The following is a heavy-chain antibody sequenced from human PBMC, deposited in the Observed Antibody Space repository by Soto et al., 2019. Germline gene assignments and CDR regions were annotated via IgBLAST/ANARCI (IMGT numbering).Heavy chain of an antibody. CDR3: AYSTGWYRHDV. CDR1: GDSISNSRW. Sequence: QVQLQESGPGLVKPSGTLSLTCAVSGDSISNSRWWPWVRQPPGKGLERIGDSFHSGDTNYNPSLKSRVFISVDKSQNQSSLKVRSVTAADTAVYYCAYSTGWYRHDVWGQGTLVTVSS. V-gene: IGHV4-4*02. J-gene: IGHJ3*01. CDR2: SFHSGDT. D-gene: IGHD6-19*01.